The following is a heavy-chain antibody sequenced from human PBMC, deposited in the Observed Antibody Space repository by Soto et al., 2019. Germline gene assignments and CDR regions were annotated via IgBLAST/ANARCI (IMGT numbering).Heavy chain of an antibody. V-gene: IGHV4-34*01. Sequence: SETLSLTCAVYGGSFSGNFWSWIRQPPGKGLEWIGEVNHSGSTNYIPSLKSRVTISVDMSKNQFSLKLSSVTAAGTGVYYCARGRGSDGIYHYYNAMDVWGQGTTVTVSS. J-gene: IGHJ6*02. D-gene: IGHD6-19*01. CDR1: GGSFSGNF. CDR2: VNHSGST. CDR3: ARGRGSDGIYHYYNAMDV.